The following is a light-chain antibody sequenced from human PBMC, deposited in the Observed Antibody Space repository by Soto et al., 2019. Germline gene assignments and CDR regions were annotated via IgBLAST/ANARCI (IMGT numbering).Light chain of an antibody. V-gene: IGKV3-20*01. CDR3: QQYGSSQGYT. CDR1: QSVSSSY. CDR2: GAS. Sequence: EIVLTQSPGTLSLSPGERATLSCRASQSVSSSYLAWYQQKPGQAPRLLIYGASSRATGIPDRFSGSGSGTDFTLTISRLEPEDFAVYYCQQYGSSQGYTFGQGPKLEIK. J-gene: IGKJ2*01.